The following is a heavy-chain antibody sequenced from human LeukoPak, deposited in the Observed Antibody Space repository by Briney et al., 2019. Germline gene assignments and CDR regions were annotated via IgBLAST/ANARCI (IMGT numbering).Heavy chain of an antibody. Sequence: KTSETLSLTCTVSGGSITSYYWGWLRQPPGKGLEWIGFGHHSGSTNYKPTLKSRVTISVDTSKNQFSLKLSSVTAADTAVYYCARPRSSSFWYFDLWGRGTQVTVSS. CDR3: ARPRSSSFWYFDL. D-gene: IGHD6-13*01. CDR1: GGSITSYY. J-gene: IGHJ2*01. V-gene: IGHV4-59*01. CDR2: GHHSGST.